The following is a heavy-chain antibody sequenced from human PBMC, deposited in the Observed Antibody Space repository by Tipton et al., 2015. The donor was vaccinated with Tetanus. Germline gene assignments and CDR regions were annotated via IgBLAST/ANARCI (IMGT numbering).Heavy chain of an antibody. J-gene: IGHJ2*01. CDR1: GGSISSGGYY. CDR3: ARDPAVLRFLEWLPDWYFAL. Sequence: TLSLTCTVSGGSISSGGYYWTRIRQHPGKGLEWIGNIYHRGSTYYNPSLKSRVTISVDTSKNQFSLKLSSVTAADTAVYYCARDPAVLRFLEWLPDWYFALWGRGTLVTVSS. V-gene: IGHV4-31*03. D-gene: IGHD3-3*01. CDR2: IYHRGST.